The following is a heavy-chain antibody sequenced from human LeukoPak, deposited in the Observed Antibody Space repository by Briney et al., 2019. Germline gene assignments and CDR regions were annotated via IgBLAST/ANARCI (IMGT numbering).Heavy chain of an antibody. CDR3: GRHAYGGSPPLQ. Sequence: GGSLRLSCAASGFTFSSNAMSWVRQAPGKGLDWVSGISVSGANTYYTDPVKGRFTISRDNSKSTVYIQMNSLRAEDTALYYCGRHAYGGSPPLQWGQGTLVTVSS. J-gene: IGHJ4*02. V-gene: IGHV3-23*01. D-gene: IGHD3-10*01. CDR2: ISVSGANT. CDR1: GFTFSSNA.